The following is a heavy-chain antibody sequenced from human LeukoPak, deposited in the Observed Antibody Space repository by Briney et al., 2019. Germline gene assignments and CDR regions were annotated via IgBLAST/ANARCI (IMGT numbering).Heavy chain of an antibody. CDR2: IIPIFGTA. CDR1: GGTFSSYA. J-gene: IGHJ4*02. V-gene: IGHV1-69*06. Sequence: SVKVSCKASGGTFSSYAISWVRQAPGQGLEWMRGIIPIFGTANYAQKFQGRVTITADKSTSTAYMELSSLRSEDTAVYYCPRSTNAYCSGGSCYPNWGQGTLVTVSS. D-gene: IGHD2-15*01. CDR3: PRSTNAYCSGGSCYPN.